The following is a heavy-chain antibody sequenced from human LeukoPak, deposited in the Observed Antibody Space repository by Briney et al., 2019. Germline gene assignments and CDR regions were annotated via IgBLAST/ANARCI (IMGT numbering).Heavy chain of an antibody. J-gene: IGHJ4*02. CDR1: GGSISSSSYY. V-gene: IGHV4-39*01. CDR3: ARSGWLYYFDY. CDR2: IYYSGST. Sequence: SETLSLTCTVSGGSISSSSYYWGWIRQPPGKGLEWIGSIYYSGSTYYNPSLKSRVTISVDTSKNQLSLKLSSVTAADTAVYYCARSGWLYYFDYWGQGTLVTVSS. D-gene: IGHD6-19*01.